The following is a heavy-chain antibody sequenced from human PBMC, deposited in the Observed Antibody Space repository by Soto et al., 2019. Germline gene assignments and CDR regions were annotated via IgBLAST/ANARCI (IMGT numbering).Heavy chain of an antibody. CDR2: INHSGRT. D-gene: IGHD6-6*01. Sequence: QVQLHQWGAGLLKPSETLYLTCAVYGGSFSGYYWSWISQPPGKGLAWIGEINHSGRTNYNPSLKRRVTISVDTSKNQFSLKRSTVTAADTVVYYGARVPYLAARPFWDYWGQGTLVTVSS. J-gene: IGHJ4*02. CDR3: ARVPYLAARPFWDY. CDR1: GGSFSGYY. V-gene: IGHV4-34*01.